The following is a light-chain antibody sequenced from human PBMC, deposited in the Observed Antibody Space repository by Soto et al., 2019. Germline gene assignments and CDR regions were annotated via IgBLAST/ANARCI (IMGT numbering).Light chain of an antibody. Sequence: DIPMTQSPSPLSASVGDRVTITCRTSQNIAKFLNWYQQRPGEAPKLLIYAASKLQSGVPSRFSGRGSGTDFSLTISGLQPEDFATYYCQQSFTTPLGSFGLGTRLEIK. CDR3: QQSFTTPLGS. CDR1: QNIAKF. J-gene: IGKJ2*01. V-gene: IGKV1-39*01. CDR2: AAS.